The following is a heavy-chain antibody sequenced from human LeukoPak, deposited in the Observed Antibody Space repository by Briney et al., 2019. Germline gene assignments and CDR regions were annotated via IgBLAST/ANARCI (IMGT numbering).Heavy chain of an antibody. D-gene: IGHD6-13*01. J-gene: IGHJ1*01. CDR1: GYTFTSYT. V-gene: IGHV7-4-1*02. CDR2: INTNTGNP. Sequence: ASVKVSCKASGYTFTSYTMNWVRQAPGQGLEWMGWINTNTGNPTYAQGFTGRFVFSLDTSVSTAYLQINSLKAEDTAVYYCARETGYSSTWFLHHWGQGTLATVSS. CDR3: ARETGYSSTWFLHH.